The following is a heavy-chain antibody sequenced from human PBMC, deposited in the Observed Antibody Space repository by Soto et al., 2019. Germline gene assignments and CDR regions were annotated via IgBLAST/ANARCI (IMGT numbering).Heavy chain of an antibody. D-gene: IGHD6-19*01. CDR2: INWNGVST. CDR3: ARVSRYTSGWYPYFFDY. Sequence: WGSLRLSCAASGFTFDDYGMTWVRQAPGKGLECVSAINWNGVSTGYADSVKGRFTISRDNARNSLYLQMNSLRAEDTALYYFARVSRYTSGWYPYFFDYWGQGTLVTVSS. CDR1: GFTFDDYG. V-gene: IGHV3-20*04. J-gene: IGHJ4*02.